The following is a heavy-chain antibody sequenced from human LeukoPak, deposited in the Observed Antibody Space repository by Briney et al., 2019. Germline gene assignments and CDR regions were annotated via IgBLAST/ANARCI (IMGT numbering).Heavy chain of an antibody. Sequence: PSETLSLTCTVSGGSISSYYWSWIRQPAGKGLEWIGRIYTSGSTNYNPSLKSRVTISVDTSKNQFSLKLSSLTAADTAVYYCARHSYTGSSWFFDYWGQGTLVTVSS. V-gene: IGHV4-4*07. CDR2: IYTSGST. D-gene: IGHD1-26*01. CDR3: ARHSYTGSSWFFDY. J-gene: IGHJ4*02. CDR1: GGSISSYY.